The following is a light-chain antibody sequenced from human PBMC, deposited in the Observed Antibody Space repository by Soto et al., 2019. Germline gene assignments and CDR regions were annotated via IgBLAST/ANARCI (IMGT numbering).Light chain of an antibody. CDR3: QQFYNWPPWT. J-gene: IGKJ5*01. CDR1: QSVSSR. V-gene: IGKV3-15*01. Sequence: EIVMTQSPATLSVSPGERVTLSCRASQSVSSRLAWYQQKPGQSPRLLIYGASTRATGIPARFSGSGSGTEFTLTISSLQSEDFAVYYCQQFYNWPPWTFGQGTRLEIK. CDR2: GAS.